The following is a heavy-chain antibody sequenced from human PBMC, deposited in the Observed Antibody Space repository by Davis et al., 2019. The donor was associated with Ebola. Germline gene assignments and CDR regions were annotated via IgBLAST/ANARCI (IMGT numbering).Heavy chain of an antibody. CDR2: ISYDGSSK. CDR1: GFTFSSYA. J-gene: IGHJ5*02. CDR3: AKDYSGSTGWFDP. Sequence: GESLKISCAASGFTFSSYAMHWVRQAPGKGLEWVAFISYDGSSKYYADSVKGRFTISRDNSKNTLYLQMNSLRSEDTAVYFCAKDYSGSTGWFDPWGQGTLVTVSS. D-gene: IGHD1-26*01. V-gene: IGHV3-30*04.